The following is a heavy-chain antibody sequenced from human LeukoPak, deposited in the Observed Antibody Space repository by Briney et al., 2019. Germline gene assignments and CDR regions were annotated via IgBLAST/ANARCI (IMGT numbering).Heavy chain of an antibody. CDR2: INPNSGDT. CDR1: GYTFSDYY. CDR3: ARGGRDSSGWYGDY. Sequence: ASVKVSCKTSGYTFSDYYIHWIRQAPGQGLEWVGWINPNSGDTDYAQKFQGRVTVTRDTSISTAYMELGRLRSDDTAVYYCARGGRDSSGWYGDYWGQGTLVTVSS. D-gene: IGHD6-19*01. V-gene: IGHV1-2*02. J-gene: IGHJ4*02.